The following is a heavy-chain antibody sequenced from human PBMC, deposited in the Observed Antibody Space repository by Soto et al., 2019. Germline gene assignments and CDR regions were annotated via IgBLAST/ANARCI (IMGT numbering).Heavy chain of an antibody. V-gene: IGHV1-3*01. CDR3: ARVKSSGYPDY. CDR2: INAGNGNT. CDR1: GYTFTSYA. J-gene: IGHJ4*02. Sequence: QVKLVQSGAGVKKPGASVKVSCKASGYTFTSYAMHWVRQAPGQRLEWMGWINAGNGNTKYSQKFQGRVTITRDTSASTAYMELSSLRSEDTAVYYCARVKSSGYPDYWGQGTLVTVSS. D-gene: IGHD3-22*01.